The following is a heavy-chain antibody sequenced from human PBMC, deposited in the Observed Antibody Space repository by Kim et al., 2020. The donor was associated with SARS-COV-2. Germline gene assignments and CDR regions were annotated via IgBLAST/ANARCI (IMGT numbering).Heavy chain of an antibody. Sequence: ASVKVSCKASGYTFTSYAMNWVRQAPGQGLEWMGWINTNTGNPTYAQGFTGRFVFSLVTSVSTAYLQISSLKAEDTAVYYCARDFDSSGRIIASYYYYYMDVWGKGTTVTVSS. D-gene: IGHD3-22*01. CDR2: INTNTGNP. J-gene: IGHJ6*03. V-gene: IGHV7-4-1*02. CDR1: GYTFTSYA. CDR3: ARDFDSSGRIIASYYYYYMDV.